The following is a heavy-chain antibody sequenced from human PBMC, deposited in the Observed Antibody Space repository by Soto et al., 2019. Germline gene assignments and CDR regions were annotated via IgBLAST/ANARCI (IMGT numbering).Heavy chain of an antibody. V-gene: IGHV2-5*02. CDR2: IYWDDDK. CDR3: AHAGDYDLLSFDH. J-gene: IGHJ4*02. Sequence: QITLKESGPPLVRPAQPLTLTCAFSGFSLTTIHMGVAWIRQPPGKALEWLALIYWDDDKRYSPSLKNRLAISKDTSRNRVVLTITNMNPEDTGTYFCAHAGDYDLLSFDHWGPGTLVTVSS. D-gene: IGHD4-17*01. CDR1: GFSLTTIHMG.